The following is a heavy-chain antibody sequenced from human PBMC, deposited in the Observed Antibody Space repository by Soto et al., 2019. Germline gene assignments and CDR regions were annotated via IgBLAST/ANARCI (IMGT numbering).Heavy chain of an antibody. D-gene: IGHD1-1*01. J-gene: IGHJ6*02. Sequence: QVQVQQWGAGLLKFSETLSLTCAVNGGSFSGWHWNWIRQPPGKGLAWIGEASHTGGTNYNPSLESRVPISVDRSRNQLSLKLTSVSAADTAVYYCARSRNLDVWGPGTTVIVSS. CDR3: ARSRNLDV. CDR1: GGSFSGWH. V-gene: IGHV4-34*01. CDR2: ASHTGGT.